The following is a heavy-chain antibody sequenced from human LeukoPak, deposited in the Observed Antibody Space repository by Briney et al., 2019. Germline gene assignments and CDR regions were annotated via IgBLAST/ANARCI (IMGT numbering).Heavy chain of an antibody. J-gene: IGHJ6*02. D-gene: IGHD3-16*02. Sequence: SQTLSLTCAISGDSVSSNSAAWNWIRQSPSRGLEWLGRTYYRSKWYNDYAVSVKSRITINPDTSKNQFSLQLNSVTPEDTAVYYCAREFYDCVWGSYRYHMDVWGQGTTVTVSS. CDR3: AREFYDCVWGSYRYHMDV. V-gene: IGHV6-1*01. CDR2: TYYRSKWYN. CDR1: GDSVSSNSAA.